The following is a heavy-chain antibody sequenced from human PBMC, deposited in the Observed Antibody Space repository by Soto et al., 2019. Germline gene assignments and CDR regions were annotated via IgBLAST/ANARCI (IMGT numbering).Heavy chain of an antibody. CDR2: ISYDGSNK. Sequence: GGSLRLSCAASGFTFSSYAMHWVRQAPGKGLEWVAVISYDGSNKYYADSVKGRFTISRDNSKNTLYLQMNSLRAEDTAVYYCARDGLGGSAFDIWGQGTMVTVS. CDR1: GFTFSSYA. V-gene: IGHV3-30-3*01. J-gene: IGHJ3*02. CDR3: ARDGLGGSAFDI. D-gene: IGHD3-16*01.